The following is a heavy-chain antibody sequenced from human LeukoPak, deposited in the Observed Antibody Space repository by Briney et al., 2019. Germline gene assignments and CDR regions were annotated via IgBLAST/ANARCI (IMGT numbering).Heavy chain of an antibody. CDR2: IYYSGST. CDR3: ARVEFPKAARHVLPYYFDY. V-gene: IGHV4-31*03. D-gene: IGHD6-6*01. J-gene: IGHJ4*02. Sequence: SETLSLTCTVSGGSISSGGYYWSWIRQHPGKGLEWIGYIYYSGSTYYNPSLKSRVTISVDTSKNQFPLKLSSVTAADTAVYYCARVEFPKAARHVLPYYFDYWGQGTLVTVSS. CDR1: GGSISSGGYY.